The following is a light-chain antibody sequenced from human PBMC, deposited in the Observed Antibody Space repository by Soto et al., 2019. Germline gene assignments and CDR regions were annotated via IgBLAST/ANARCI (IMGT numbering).Light chain of an antibody. Sequence: IVLTQSPGTLSLSPGDRATLLCRASQTVTSNFVAWYQQKPGQAPMLLIYSAFSRATGVPERFSGSGSGTDFTLTISRLEPEDFAVYYCQQYGTTPLITFGQGTRLEIK. CDR1: QTVTSNF. CDR3: QQYGTTPLIT. V-gene: IGKV3-20*01. J-gene: IGKJ5*01. CDR2: SAF.